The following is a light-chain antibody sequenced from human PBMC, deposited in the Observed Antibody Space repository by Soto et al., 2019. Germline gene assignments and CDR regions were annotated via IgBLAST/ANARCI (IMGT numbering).Light chain of an antibody. Sequence: DIQMTQSPSSLSASVGDRVTITCRTSQSISNYMNWYQQKPERAPNLLIYAAVRLHSGVPSRFRDSGSGPDFTLTISSLQPEDFATYYCQPGYSLTRAFGQGTKL. CDR2: AAV. V-gene: IGKV1-39*01. CDR3: QPGYSLTRA. J-gene: IGKJ2*01. CDR1: QSISNY.